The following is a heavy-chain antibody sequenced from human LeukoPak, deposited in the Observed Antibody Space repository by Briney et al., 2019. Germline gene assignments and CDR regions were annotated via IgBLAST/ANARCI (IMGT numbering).Heavy chain of an antibody. CDR1: GFTFNHAW. CDR3: TWVGARYYFDY. CDR2: IKSKTNGGTT. J-gene: IGHJ4*02. D-gene: IGHD1-26*01. Sequence: GGSLRLSCAASGFTFNHAWMSWVRQAPGKGLEWVGRIKSKTNGGTTDYAAPVKGRFTISRDDSRDTLYLQMCSLKTEDTAVYYCTWVGARYYFDYWGQGTLVTVSS. V-gene: IGHV3-15*01.